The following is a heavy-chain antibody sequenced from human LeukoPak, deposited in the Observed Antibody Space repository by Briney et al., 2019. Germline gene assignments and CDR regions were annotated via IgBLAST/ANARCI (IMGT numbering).Heavy chain of an antibody. Sequence: ASVKVSCKAAGYTFTSYGITWVRQAPGQGLEWMGWISAYNGNTKYAQKFQGRVTMTTDTSTSTAYMELRSLRSDDTAVYYCARDEGYSSGWYGDAFDIWGQGTVVTVSS. CDR2: ISAYNGNT. CDR1: GYTFTSYG. D-gene: IGHD6-19*01. CDR3: ARDEGYSSGWYGDAFDI. V-gene: IGHV1-18*01. J-gene: IGHJ3*02.